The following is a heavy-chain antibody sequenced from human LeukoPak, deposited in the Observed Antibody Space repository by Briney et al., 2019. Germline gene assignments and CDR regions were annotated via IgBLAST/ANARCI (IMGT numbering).Heavy chain of an antibody. CDR3: ARSYYDFWSGNRVDWFDP. D-gene: IGHD3-3*01. CDR1: GGSISSYY. CDR2: IYYSGST. J-gene: IGHJ5*02. V-gene: IGHV4-59*12. Sequence: SETLSLTCTVSGGSISSYYWSWIRQPPGKGLEWIGYIYYSGSTNYNPSLNSRVTMSVDTSKNQFSLKLSSVTAADTAVYYCARSYYDFWSGNRVDWFDPWGQGTLVTVSS.